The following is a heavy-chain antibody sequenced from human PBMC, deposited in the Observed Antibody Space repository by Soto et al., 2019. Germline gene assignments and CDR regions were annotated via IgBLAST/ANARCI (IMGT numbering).Heavy chain of an antibody. Sequence: QVQLVQSGAEVKKPGASVKVSCKASGYTFTSYDINWVRQATGQGLDLMGWMNPNSGNTGYAQKFQCRVTMTRNTSISTAYMELSSLRSEDTAVYYCARDATYYYGSGSSSDAFDIWGQGTMVTVSS. D-gene: IGHD3-10*01. CDR2: MNPNSGNT. CDR1: GYTFTSYD. J-gene: IGHJ3*02. V-gene: IGHV1-8*01. CDR3: ARDATYYYGSGSSSDAFDI.